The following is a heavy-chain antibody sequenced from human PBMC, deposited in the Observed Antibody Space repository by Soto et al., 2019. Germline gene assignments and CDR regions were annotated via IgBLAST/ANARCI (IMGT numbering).Heavy chain of an antibody. CDR1: GFTFSSYW. V-gene: IGHV3-7*01. Sequence: EVRLVESGGGLVQPGGSLRLSCVASGFTFSSYWMRWVRQAPGKGLEWVANIQGDGSEKKYVDSVKGRFTISRDNANNLLYLQMNSLRAEDTALYYCGRDEVRNGVGVWGQGTTVTVSS. CDR2: IQGDGSEK. CDR3: GRDEVRNGVGV. J-gene: IGHJ6*02.